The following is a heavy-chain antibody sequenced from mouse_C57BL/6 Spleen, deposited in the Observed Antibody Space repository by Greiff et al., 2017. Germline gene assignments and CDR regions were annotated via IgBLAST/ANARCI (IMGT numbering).Heavy chain of an antibody. Sequence: EVKLVESGPGLVKPSQSLSLTCSVTGYSITSGYYWNWIRQFPGNKLEWMGYISYDGSNNYNPSLKNRISITRDTSKNQFFLKLNSVTTEDTATYYCARDNYGPFAYWGQGTLVTVSA. CDR1: GYSITSGYY. D-gene: IGHD1-1*01. CDR3: ARDNYGPFAY. V-gene: IGHV3-6*01. J-gene: IGHJ3*01. CDR2: ISYDGSN.